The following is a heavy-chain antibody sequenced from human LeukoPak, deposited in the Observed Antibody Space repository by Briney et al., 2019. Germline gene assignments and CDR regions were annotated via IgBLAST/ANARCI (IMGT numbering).Heavy chain of an antibody. D-gene: IGHD6-13*01. V-gene: IGHV3-66*01. Sequence: PGGSLRLSCAASAFTVSSNYMSWVRQAPGKGLEWVSVIYSGGSIYYADPVKGRFTISRDNSKNTLYLQMNSLRTEDTAVYYCAKAAVYSSSWTPFDDWGQGTLVTVSS. CDR2: IYSGGSI. J-gene: IGHJ4*02. CDR3: AKAAVYSSSWTPFDD. CDR1: AFTVSSNY.